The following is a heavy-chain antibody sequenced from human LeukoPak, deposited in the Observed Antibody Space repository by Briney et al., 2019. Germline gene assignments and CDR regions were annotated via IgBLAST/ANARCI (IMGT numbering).Heavy chain of an antibody. Sequence: GGSLRLSCAASGFTFSSYGMHWVRQAPGKGLEWVTFIRYDGSNKYYADSVKGRFTISRDNSKNTLYLRMNSLRAEDTAVYYCAKSLEYSSSPQDYWGQGTLVTVSS. CDR3: AKSLEYSSSPQDY. D-gene: IGHD6-6*01. V-gene: IGHV3-30*02. J-gene: IGHJ4*02. CDR1: GFTFSSYG. CDR2: IRYDGSNK.